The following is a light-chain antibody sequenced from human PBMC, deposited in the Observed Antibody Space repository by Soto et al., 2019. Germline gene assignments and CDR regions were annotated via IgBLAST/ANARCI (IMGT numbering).Light chain of an antibody. CDR2: DAS. CDR1: QSVTSSN. J-gene: IGKJ4*01. V-gene: IGKV3-11*01. CDR3: QQRSNWPPSLT. Sequence: EIVLTQSPGTLSLSPGERATLSCRASQSVTSSNLAWYQQRPGQAPRLLIYDASNRATGIPARFSGSGSGTDFTLTISSLEPEDFAVYYCQQRSNWPPSLTFGGGTKVEIK.